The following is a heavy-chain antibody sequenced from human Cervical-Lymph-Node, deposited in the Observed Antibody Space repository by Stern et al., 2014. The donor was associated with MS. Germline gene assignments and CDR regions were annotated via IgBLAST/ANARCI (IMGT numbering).Heavy chain of an antibody. V-gene: IGHV3-33*01. CDR1: GFTFSSYG. CDR2: IWYDGSNK. Sequence: VQLVESGGGVVQPGRSLRLSCAASGFTFSSYGMHWVRQAPGKGLEWVAVIWYDGSNKYYADSVKGRFTISRDNSKNTLYLQMNSLRAEDTAVYYCARDLKCSGGSCTLFDYWGQGTLVTVSS. J-gene: IGHJ4*02. D-gene: IGHD2-15*01. CDR3: ARDLKCSGGSCTLFDY.